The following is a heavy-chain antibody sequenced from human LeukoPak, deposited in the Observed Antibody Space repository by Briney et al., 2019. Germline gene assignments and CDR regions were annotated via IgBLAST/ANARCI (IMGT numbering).Heavy chain of an antibody. CDR1: GFTFSSYS. V-gene: IGHV3-21*01. D-gene: IGHD1-26*01. Sequence: PGGSLRLSCAASGFTFSSYSMNWVRQAPGKGLEWVSSISSSSSYIYYADSVKGRFTISRDNAKNSLYLQMNSLRAEDTAVYYCARGGGSYPFFDYWGQGTLVTVSS. CDR2: ISSSSSYI. CDR3: ARGGGSYPFFDY. J-gene: IGHJ4*02.